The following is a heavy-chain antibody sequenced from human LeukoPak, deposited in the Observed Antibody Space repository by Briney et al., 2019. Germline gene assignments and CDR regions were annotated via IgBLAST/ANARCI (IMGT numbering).Heavy chain of an antibody. V-gene: IGHV1-2*04. CDR2: INPNSGGT. J-gene: IGHJ4*02. D-gene: IGHD4-23*01. CDR1: GYTFTGYY. CDR3: ARNNGRWSGLLGDY. Sequence: ASVKVSCKASGYTFTGYYMHWVRQAPGQGLEWMGWINPNSGGTNYAQKFQGWVTMTRDTSISTAYMELSRLRSDDTAVYYCARNNGRWSGLLGDYWGQGTLVTVSS.